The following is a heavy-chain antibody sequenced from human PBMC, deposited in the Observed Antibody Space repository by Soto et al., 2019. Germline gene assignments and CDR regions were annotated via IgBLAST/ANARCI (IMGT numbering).Heavy chain of an antibody. V-gene: IGHV3-33*01. D-gene: IGHD2-2*01. CDR3: ASNSLPAASPPYYYYMDV. J-gene: IGHJ6*03. CDR2: IWYDGSNK. Sequence: GGSLRLSCAASGFTFSSYGMHWVRQAPGKGLEWVAVIWYDGSNKYYADSVKGRFTISRDNSKNTLYLQMNSLRAEDTAVYYCASNSLPAASPPYYYYMDVWGKGTTVTVSS. CDR1: GFTFSSYG.